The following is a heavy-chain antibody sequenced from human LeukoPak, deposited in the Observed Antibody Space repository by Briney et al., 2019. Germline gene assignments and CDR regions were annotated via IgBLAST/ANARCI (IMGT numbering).Heavy chain of an antibody. V-gene: IGHV3-74*01. Sequence: GGSLRLSCAASGFTVSSNYMSWVRQAPGKGLVWVSRINSDGSSTSYADSVKGRFTISRDNAKNTLYLQMNSLRAEDTAVYYCARWGGYDFWSGYYSFDYWGQGTLVTVSS. CDR3: ARWGGYDFWSGYYSFDY. CDR1: GFTVSSNY. J-gene: IGHJ4*02. D-gene: IGHD3-3*01. CDR2: INSDGSST.